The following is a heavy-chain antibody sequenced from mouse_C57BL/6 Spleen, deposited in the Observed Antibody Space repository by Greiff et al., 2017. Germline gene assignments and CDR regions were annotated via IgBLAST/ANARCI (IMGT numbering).Heavy chain of an antibody. J-gene: IGHJ3*01. CDR3: ATYYYGSSPFAY. CDR2: ISDGGSYT. Sequence: EVNVVESGGGLVKPGGSLKLSCAASGFTFSSYAMSWVRQTPEKRLEWVATISDGGSYTYYPDNVKGRFTISRDNAKNNRYLQMSHLKSEDTAMYYCATYYYGSSPFAYWGQGTLVTVSA. D-gene: IGHD1-1*01. CDR1: GFTFSSYA. V-gene: IGHV5-4*03.